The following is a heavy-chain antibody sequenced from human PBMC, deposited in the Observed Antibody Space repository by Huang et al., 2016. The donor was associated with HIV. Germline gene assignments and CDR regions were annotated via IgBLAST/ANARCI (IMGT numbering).Heavy chain of an antibody. CDR1: GYRFRSNW. D-gene: IGHD3-10*01. CDR3: ARLIGSPSFYYGLDV. J-gene: IGHJ6*02. V-gene: IGHV5-51*01. CDR2: LYPGYSYT. Sequence: EVQLVQSGAEVKKPGESLKISCKGSGYRFRSNWIGWVRQMPGKGLGWGGILYPGYSYTRYSPSFQGQVTIAADKSINTAYLQWSSLKASDTSMYYCARLIGSPSFYYGLDVWGQGTTVTVSS.